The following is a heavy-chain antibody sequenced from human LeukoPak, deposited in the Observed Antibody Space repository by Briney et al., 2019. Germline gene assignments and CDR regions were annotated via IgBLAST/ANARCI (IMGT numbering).Heavy chain of an antibody. CDR1: GFNFNNYF. CDR2: IRYDGSTT. Sequence: GGSLRLSCAASGFNFNNYFMTWVRQAPGKGLEWVAFIRYDGSTTYYADSVKGRFTISRDNSKNTLYLQMNSLRSEDTAVYYCGKDLRYSADYWGQGTLVTVSS. V-gene: IGHV3-30*02. J-gene: IGHJ4*02. CDR3: GKDLRYSADY. D-gene: IGHD3-9*01.